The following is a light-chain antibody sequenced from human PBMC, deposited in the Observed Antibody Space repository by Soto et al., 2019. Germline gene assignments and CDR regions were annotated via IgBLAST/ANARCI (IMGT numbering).Light chain of an antibody. J-gene: IGKJ2*01. Sequence: DIQMTQSPSTLSASVGDRVTITCRASQSISSWLAWYLQKPGKAPKLLIYKASTLQDGVPSRFSGSGSGTEFTLTISSLQPDDFETYYCQQYSSYSPYTFGQGTKLEIK. CDR3: QQYSSYSPYT. CDR1: QSISSW. V-gene: IGKV1-5*03. CDR2: KAS.